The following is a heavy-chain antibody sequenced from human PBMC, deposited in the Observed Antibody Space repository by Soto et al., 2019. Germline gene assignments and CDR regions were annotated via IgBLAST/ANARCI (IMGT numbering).Heavy chain of an antibody. CDR1: GESFIGYY. CDR2: INHRGSA. CDR3: ARTYIVTTNCFDP. D-gene: IGHD5-12*01. V-gene: IGHV4-34*02. J-gene: IGHJ5*02. Sequence: QVHLQQWGAGLLKPSETLSLTCAVYGESFIGYYWTWIRQPPGKGLEWIGEINHRGSANYNPSLKSRVTISVDTSNNQCSLKLSSVTAADTSVYYCARTYIVTTNCFDPWGQGTLVTVSS.